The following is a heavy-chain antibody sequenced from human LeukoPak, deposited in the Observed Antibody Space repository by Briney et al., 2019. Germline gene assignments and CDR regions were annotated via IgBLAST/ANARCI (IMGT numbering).Heavy chain of an antibody. V-gene: IGHV1-8*01. D-gene: IGHD6-13*01. CDR1: GYTFTSYD. CDR3: ARDGHSSSWYTWFDP. CDR2: MNPNSGNT. Sequence: ASVKVSCKASGYTFTSYDINWVRQATGQGLEWMGWMNPNSGNTGYAQKFQGRVTMTRNTSISTAYMELSSLRSEDTAVYYCARDGHSSSWYTWFDPWGQGTLVTVSS. J-gene: IGHJ5*02.